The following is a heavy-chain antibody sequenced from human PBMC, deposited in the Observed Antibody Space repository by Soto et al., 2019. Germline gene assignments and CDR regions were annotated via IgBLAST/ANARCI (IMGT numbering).Heavy chain of an antibody. CDR2: ISGGGGST. J-gene: IGHJ4*02. CDR1: GFIFSSYA. D-gene: IGHD3-10*01. Sequence: EVQLLESGGGLVQPGGSLRLSCAASGFIFSSYALNWVRQAPGKGLEWVSSISGGGGSTNYADSVKGRFTISRDNSKNTLYPQLNSLRAEDTALYYCASAFYGSGSYWGFDYWGQGTLVTVSS. V-gene: IGHV3-23*01. CDR3: ASAFYGSGSYWGFDY.